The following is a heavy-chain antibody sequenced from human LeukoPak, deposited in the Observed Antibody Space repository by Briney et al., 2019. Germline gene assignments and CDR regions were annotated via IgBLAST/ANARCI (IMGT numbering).Heavy chain of an antibody. CDR3: AKVAQDSSSWYGEAYYFDY. CDR1: GFTFDDYA. CDR2: ISWNSGSI. V-gene: IGHV3-9*03. D-gene: IGHD6-13*01. Sequence: GGSLRLSCAASGFTFDDYAMHWVRQAPGKGLEWVSGISWNSGSISYADSVKGRFTISRDNAKNSLYLQMNSLRAEDMALYYCAKVAQDSSSWYGEAYYFDYWGQGTLVTVSS. J-gene: IGHJ4*02.